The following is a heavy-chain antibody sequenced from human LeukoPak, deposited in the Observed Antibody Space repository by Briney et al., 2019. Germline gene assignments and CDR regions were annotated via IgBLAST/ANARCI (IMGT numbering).Heavy chain of an antibody. CDR3: ARGGTRYFDWLLPFDY. D-gene: IGHD3-9*01. Sequence: SQTLSLTCAVSAGSISSGGYSWSWIRQPPGKGLEWIGYIYHSGSTYYNPSLKSRVTISVDRSKNQFSLKLSSVTAADTAVYYCARGGTRYFDWLLPFDYWGQGTLVTVSS. CDR2: IYHSGST. V-gene: IGHV4-30-2*01. CDR1: AGSISSGGYS. J-gene: IGHJ4*02.